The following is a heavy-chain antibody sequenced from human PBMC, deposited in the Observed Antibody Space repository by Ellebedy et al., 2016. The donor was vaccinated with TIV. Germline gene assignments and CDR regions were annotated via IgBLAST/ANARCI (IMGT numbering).Heavy chain of an antibody. V-gene: IGHV1-18*01. Sequence: ASVKVSCXASGYSFTSYDITWVRQAPGQGLEWMGWISTHNGNTNYAQNFQGRVTMTADTSTSTVYLELRGLRDDDTAVYYCARPLDSGYGSAYFDYWGQGTLVTVSS. CDR3: ARPLDSGYGSAYFDY. J-gene: IGHJ4*02. CDR1: GYSFTSYD. D-gene: IGHD5-12*01. CDR2: ISTHNGNT.